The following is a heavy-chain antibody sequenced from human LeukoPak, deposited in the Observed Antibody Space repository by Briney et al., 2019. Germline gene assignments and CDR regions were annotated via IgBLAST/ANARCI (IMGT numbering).Heavy chain of an antibody. CDR1: GFTFDDYA. J-gene: IGHJ3*02. CDR2: ISWNSGSI. V-gene: IGHV3-9*01. Sequence: SGGSLRLSCAASGFTFDDYAMHWVRQAPGKGLEWVSGISWNSGSIGYADSVKGRFTISRDNAKNSLYLQMNSLRAEDTALYYCAKAPSDYYDSSGYSDGWAFDIWGQGTMVTVSS. D-gene: IGHD3-22*01. CDR3: AKAPSDYYDSSGYSDGWAFDI.